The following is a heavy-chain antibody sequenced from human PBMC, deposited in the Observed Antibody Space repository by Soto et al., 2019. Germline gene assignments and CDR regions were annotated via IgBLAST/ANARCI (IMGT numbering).Heavy chain of an antibody. CDR2: IGPETGAT. Sequence: ASVKVSCKASGYTFTGHYIHGVRQAPEQGPEWMGEIGPETGATRYAQKFQGRVTMTRDMSITTVYMALNNLSPDGTAVYYCGRGRSGQIVVFYWGQGTPVT. J-gene: IGHJ4*02. V-gene: IGHV1-2*02. D-gene: IGHD1-26*01. CDR3: GRGRSGQIVVFY. CDR1: GYTFTGHY.